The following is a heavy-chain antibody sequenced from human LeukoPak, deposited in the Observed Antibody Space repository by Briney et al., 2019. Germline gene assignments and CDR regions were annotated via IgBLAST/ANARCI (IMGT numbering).Heavy chain of an antibody. D-gene: IGHD3-22*01. V-gene: IGHV3-23*01. CDR3: AKGDYYYDSSAYYLRGYFDC. J-gene: IGHJ4*02. CDR2: ISNSGDST. Sequence: GGSLRLSCAASGFTFSTYAMSWVRQAPGKGLEWVSSISNSGDSTFYADSVKGRFTISRDNSKNTLYLQMNGLRAEDTAVYYCAKGDYYYDSSAYYLRGYFDCWGQGTLVTVSS. CDR1: GFTFSTYA.